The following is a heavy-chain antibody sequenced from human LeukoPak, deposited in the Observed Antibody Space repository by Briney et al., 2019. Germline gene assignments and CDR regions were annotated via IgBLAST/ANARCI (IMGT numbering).Heavy chain of an antibody. V-gene: IGHV4-31*03. Sequence: SETLSLTCTVSGGSIGSGGYYWSWIRQHPGKGLEWIGEINHSGSTNYNPSLKSRVTISIDTSKNQFSLILSSVTAADTAVYYCARGLSDVYWGQGTLVTVSS. CDR1: GGSIGSGGYY. CDR2: INHSGST. J-gene: IGHJ4*02. CDR3: ARGLSDVY.